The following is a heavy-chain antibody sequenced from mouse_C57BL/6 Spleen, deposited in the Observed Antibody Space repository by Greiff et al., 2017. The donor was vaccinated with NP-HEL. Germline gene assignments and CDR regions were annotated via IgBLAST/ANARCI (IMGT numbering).Heavy chain of an antibody. CDR3: ARWTTVVARDY. Sequence: QVQLQQAGAELMKPWASGKLFCKATGYTFTGYWIEWVKPRPGHGPEWIGENLPGSGSTNYNEKFKGKATFTADTSSNTAYMQLSSLTTEDSAIYYCARWTTVVARDYWGQGTTLTVSS. D-gene: IGHD1-1*01. J-gene: IGHJ2*01. CDR1: GYTFTGYW. CDR2: NLPGSGST. V-gene: IGHV1-9*01.